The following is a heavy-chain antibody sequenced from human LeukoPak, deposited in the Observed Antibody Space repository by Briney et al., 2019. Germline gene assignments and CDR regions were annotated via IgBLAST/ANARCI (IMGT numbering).Heavy chain of an antibody. J-gene: IGHJ3*02. CDR3: ARHGGVVRGQGSDAFDI. D-gene: IGHD3-10*01. V-gene: IGHV4-59*08. CDR1: GGSISSYF. Sequence: PSETLSLTCTVSGGSISSYFWSWVRQPPGKGLEWIGYIYYSGSTKYNPSLKSRVTISLDTSKNQFSLKLTSVTAADTAVYYCARHGGVVRGQGSDAFDIWGQGTMVTVSS. CDR2: IYYSGST.